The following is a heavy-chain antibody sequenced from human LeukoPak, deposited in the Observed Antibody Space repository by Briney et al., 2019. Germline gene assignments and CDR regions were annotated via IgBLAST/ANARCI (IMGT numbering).Heavy chain of an antibody. CDR2: IKQDGNDK. V-gene: IGHV3-7*01. CDR1: GFTFSTYW. J-gene: IGHJ4*02. Sequence: GGSLRLSCAASGFTFSTYWMSWVRQAPGKGLEWVANIKQDGNDKYYVDSVKGRFTVSRDNAKNSLYLQMNSLGVEDTAMYYCAPICSSGNCFQTRFDYWGQGTLVTVSS. D-gene: IGHD3-22*01. CDR3: APICSSGNCFQTRFDY.